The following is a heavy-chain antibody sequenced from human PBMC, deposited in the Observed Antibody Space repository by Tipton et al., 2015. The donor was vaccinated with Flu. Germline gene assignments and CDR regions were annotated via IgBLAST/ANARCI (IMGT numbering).Heavy chain of an antibody. Sequence: GLVKPSETLSPTCTVSDDSITYYYWSWIRQPPGQGLEWIGYIYYSGGTNYNPSLQSRLTISVDSSKNQLSLKLTSVTAADTAVYYCARARAPYYYYAMDVWGQGATVTVS. CDR3: ARARAPYYYYAMDV. J-gene: IGHJ6*02. D-gene: IGHD3-10*01. CDR2: IYYSGGT. CDR1: DDSITYYY. V-gene: IGHV4-59*01.